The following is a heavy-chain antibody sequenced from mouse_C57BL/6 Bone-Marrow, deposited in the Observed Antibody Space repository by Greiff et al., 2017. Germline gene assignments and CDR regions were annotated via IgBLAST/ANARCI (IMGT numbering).Heavy chain of an antibody. CDR3: TGDGNYWFAY. V-gene: IGHV1-15*01. J-gene: IGHJ3*01. CDR1: GYTFTDYE. CDR2: IDPETGGT. Sequence: QVQLQQSGAELVRPGASVTLSCKASGYTFTDYEMHWVKQTPVHGLEWIGAIDPETGGTAYNQKFKGKATRTADTSSSTAYMELRSLTAEDSAVYDCTGDGNYWFAYWGQGTLVTVAA. D-gene: IGHD2-1*01.